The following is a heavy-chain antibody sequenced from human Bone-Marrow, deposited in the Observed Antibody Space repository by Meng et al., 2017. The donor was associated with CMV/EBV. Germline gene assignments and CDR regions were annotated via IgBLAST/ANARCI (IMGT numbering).Heavy chain of an antibody. CDR2: IIPILGIA. CDR1: GGTFSSYA. V-gene: IGHV1-69*10. CDR3: ARATYCSSTSCYERLWFDP. D-gene: IGHD2-2*01. Sequence: SVKVSCKASGGTFSSYAISWVRQAPGQGLEWMGGIIPILGIANYAQKFQGRVTITADKSTSTAYMELSSLRSEDTAVYYCARATYCSSTSCYERLWFDPWGQGTLVTVYS. J-gene: IGHJ5*02.